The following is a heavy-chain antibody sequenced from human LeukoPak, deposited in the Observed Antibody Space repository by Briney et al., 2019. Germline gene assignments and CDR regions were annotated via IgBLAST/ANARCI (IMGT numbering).Heavy chain of an antibody. D-gene: IGHD4-17*01. V-gene: IGHV3-53*05. CDR3: VKDLLMTQFTVTAPFDY. J-gene: IGHJ4*02. Sequence: GPLRLSCAASGFTVRSNYMSWVRQAPGKGLEWVSVIYSGGSTYYADSVKGRFTISRDNSKNTLYLEMNSLRAEDTAVYYCVKDLLMTQFTVTAPFDYWGQGTLVTVSS. CDR1: GFTVRSNY. CDR2: IYSGGST.